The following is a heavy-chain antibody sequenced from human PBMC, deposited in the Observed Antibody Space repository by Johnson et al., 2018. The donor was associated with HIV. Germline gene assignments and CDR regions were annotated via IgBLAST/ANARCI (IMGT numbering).Heavy chain of an antibody. CDR2: ISYGGSNK. CDR1: GFTISSYG. Sequence: VQLVESGGGAVQPGRSLRLSCAASGFTISSYGMHWVRQAPGKGLEWVAVISYGGSNKYYADSVKGRFTVSRDTSKNTLYLQMNSLRADDTAVYYCAKESETYGGNIGFQHAFDIWGQGTMVTVSS. D-gene: IGHD4-23*01. V-gene: IGHV3-30*18. J-gene: IGHJ3*02. CDR3: AKESETYGGNIGFQHAFDI.